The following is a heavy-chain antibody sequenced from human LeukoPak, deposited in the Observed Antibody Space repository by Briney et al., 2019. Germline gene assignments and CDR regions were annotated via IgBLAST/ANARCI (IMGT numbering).Heavy chain of an antibody. J-gene: IGHJ4*02. V-gene: IGHV3-21*01. Sequence: GGSLRLSCAASGFTFSSYSMNWVRQAPGKGLEWVSSISSSSSYIYYADSVKGRFTISRDNAKNSLYLQMNSLRAEDTAVYYCARDAKPNSSSWYFLGYYFDYWGQGTLVTVSS. D-gene: IGHD6-13*01. CDR1: GFTFSSYS. CDR3: ARDAKPNSSSWYFLGYYFDY. CDR2: ISSSSSYI.